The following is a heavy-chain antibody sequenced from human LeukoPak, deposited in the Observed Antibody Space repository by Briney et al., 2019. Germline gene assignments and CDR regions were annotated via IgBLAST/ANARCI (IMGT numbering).Heavy chain of an antibody. Sequence: ASVTVSSTASGYTFTIYDINWVRQATGQGLEWMGWMNPNSGNTGYAQKFQGRVTITRNTSISTAYMELSSLRSEDTAVYYCARVGGWDLDYWGQGTLVTVSS. V-gene: IGHV1-8*03. D-gene: IGHD6-19*01. CDR1: GYTFTIYD. CDR2: MNPNSGNT. CDR3: ARVGGWDLDY. J-gene: IGHJ4*02.